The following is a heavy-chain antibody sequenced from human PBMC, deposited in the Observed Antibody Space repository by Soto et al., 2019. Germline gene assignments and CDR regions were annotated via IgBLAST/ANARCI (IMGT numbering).Heavy chain of an antibody. CDR3: ARTLGPQVTGYVDSDYRWTIDQ. Sequence: PSETLSLTCTVSGGSISSGGYYWSWIRQHPGKGLEWIGYIYYSGSTYYNQSLKSRDTISVDTSKKQFSLKLSSVTAAETGVNFCARTLGPQVTGYVDSDYRWTIDQWGQGTLVTVSS. V-gene: IGHV4-31*03. CDR2: IYYSGST. D-gene: IGHD4-4*01. J-gene: IGHJ4*02. CDR1: GGSISSGGYY.